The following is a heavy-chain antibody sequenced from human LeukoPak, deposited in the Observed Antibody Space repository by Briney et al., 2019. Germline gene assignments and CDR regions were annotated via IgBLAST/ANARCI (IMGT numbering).Heavy chain of an antibody. CDR1: GYTFSSYG. CDR2: ISGSGGST. J-gene: IGHJ4*02. Sequence: QSGGSLRLSCAASGYTFSSYGMSWVRQAPGKGLEWVSAISGSGGSTYYADSVKGRFTISRDNSKNTLYLQMNSLRAEDTAVYYCAKDHLYYYDSSGYGYWGQGTLVTVSS. CDR3: AKDHLYYYDSSGYGY. D-gene: IGHD3-22*01. V-gene: IGHV3-23*01.